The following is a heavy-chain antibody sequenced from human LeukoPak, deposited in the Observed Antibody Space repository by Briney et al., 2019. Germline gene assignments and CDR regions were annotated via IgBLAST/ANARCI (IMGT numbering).Heavy chain of an antibody. CDR1: RGSISGYY. Sequence: SETLSLTCTVSRGSISGYYWSGIRQPAGKGLEWIGRIHITQTTNYNPSLESRVTMSVDPSKNQFSLRLRSVTAADTAVYYCARGAPDALAVEYNWLDPWGQGTLVTVSS. CDR3: ARGAPDALAVEYNWLDP. V-gene: IGHV4-4*07. D-gene: IGHD2-15*01. J-gene: IGHJ5*02. CDR2: IHITQTT.